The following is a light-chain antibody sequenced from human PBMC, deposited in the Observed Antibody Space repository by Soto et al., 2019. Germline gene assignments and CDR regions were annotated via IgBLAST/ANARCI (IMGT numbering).Light chain of an antibody. CDR2: GTF. CDR3: HQTFATPVT. V-gene: IGKV1-39*01. Sequence: DIQMPQTPSSLSASVGDKDTITCRASQSVTRYLKWYQQKPGKAPSILIHGTFTFQGGVPSRFSGSASGTDFSLTISGLQPEDFATYYCHQTFATPVTFGGGTKVDIK. J-gene: IGKJ4*01. CDR1: QSVTRY.